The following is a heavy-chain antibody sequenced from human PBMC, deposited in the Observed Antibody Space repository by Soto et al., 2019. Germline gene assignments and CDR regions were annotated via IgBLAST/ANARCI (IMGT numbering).Heavy chain of an antibody. CDR1: GYNFTNYG. Sequence: QVQLVQSGAEVKKPGASVKVSCKASGYNFTNYGISWVRQAPGQGLEWMGWISADNGNTNYAQKLQGRVTMTTDTSTSTAYMELRSLRSDDTAVYYWASGKEDRGSVKNYYFNNMDVWGKGTTVTVSS. CDR2: ISADNGNT. J-gene: IGHJ6*03. D-gene: IGHD3-10*01. CDR3: ASGKEDRGSVKNYYFNNMDV. V-gene: IGHV1-18*01.